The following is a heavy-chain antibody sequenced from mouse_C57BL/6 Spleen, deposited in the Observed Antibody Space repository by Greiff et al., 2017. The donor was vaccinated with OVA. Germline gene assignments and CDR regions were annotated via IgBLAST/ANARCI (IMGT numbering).Heavy chain of an antibody. J-gene: IGHJ3*01. CDR1: GYTFTSYW. Sequence: QVQLQQPGAELVKPGASVKMSCKASGYTFTSYWITWVKQRPGQGLEWIGDIYPGSGSTNYNEKFKSKATLTVDTSSSTAYMQLSSLTSEDSAVYDCARGDYDGYSLFAYWGQGTLVTVSA. CDR3: ARGDYDGYSLFAY. V-gene: IGHV1-55*01. D-gene: IGHD2-3*01. CDR2: IYPGSGST.